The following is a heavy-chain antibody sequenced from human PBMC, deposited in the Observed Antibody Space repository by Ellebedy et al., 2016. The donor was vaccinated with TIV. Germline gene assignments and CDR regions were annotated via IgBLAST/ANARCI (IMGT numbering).Heavy chain of an antibody. J-gene: IGHJ6*02. CDR1: GFTFSSYS. CDR2: ISYDGSDK. D-gene: IGHD3-10*01. Sequence: GGSLRLSXSASGFTFSSYSMAWVRQAPGKGLEWVATISYDGSDKYYTESVKGRFTISKDNSKNTLFLQMNSLRAEDTAVYYCAKDKGSGTYYNLYFGMDVWGQGTTVIVAS. V-gene: IGHV3-30*18. CDR3: AKDKGSGTYYNLYFGMDV.